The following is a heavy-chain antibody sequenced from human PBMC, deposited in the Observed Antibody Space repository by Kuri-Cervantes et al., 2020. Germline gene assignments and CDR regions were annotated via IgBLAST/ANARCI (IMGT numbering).Heavy chain of an antibody. J-gene: IGHJ4*02. D-gene: IGHD3-16*01. V-gene: IGHV1-69*06. CDR1: GGTFSSYA. Sequence: SVKVSCKASGGTFSSYAISWVRQAPGQGLEWMGGIIPIFGTANYAQKFQGRVTITADKSTSTAYMELSSLGSEDTAVYYCANRRMGGTLDYWGQGTLVTVSS. CDR3: ANRRMGGTLDY. CDR2: IIPIFGTA.